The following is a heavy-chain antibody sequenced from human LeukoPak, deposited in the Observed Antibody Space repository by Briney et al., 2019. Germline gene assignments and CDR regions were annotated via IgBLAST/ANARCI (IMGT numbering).Heavy chain of an antibody. D-gene: IGHD3-10*01. Sequence: GGSLRLSCAASGFTFSSYSMNWVRQAPGKGLEWVSSISSSSSYIYYADSVKGRFTISRDNAKNSLYLQMNSLRAEDTAVYYCARSETLLWFGELLSQHYYYYMDVWGKGTTVTVSS. CDR1: GFTFSSYS. CDR3: ARSETLLWFGELLSQHYYYYMDV. V-gene: IGHV3-21*01. J-gene: IGHJ6*03. CDR2: ISSSSSYI.